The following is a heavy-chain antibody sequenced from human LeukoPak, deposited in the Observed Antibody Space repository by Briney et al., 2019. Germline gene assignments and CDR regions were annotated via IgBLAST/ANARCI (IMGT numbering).Heavy chain of an antibody. D-gene: IGHD5-24*01. J-gene: IGHJ4*02. CDR2: INHSGST. CDR1: GGSFSGYY. V-gene: IGHV4-34*01. Sequence: PSGTLSLTCAVYGGSFSGYYWSWIRQPPGKGLEWIGEINHSGSTNYNPSLKSRVTISVDTSKNQFSLKLSSVTAADTAVYYCARRGRWLQSSSFDYWGQGTLVTVSS. CDR3: ARRGRWLQSSSFDY.